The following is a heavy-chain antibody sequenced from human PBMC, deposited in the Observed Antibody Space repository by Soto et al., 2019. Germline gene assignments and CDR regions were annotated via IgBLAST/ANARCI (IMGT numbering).Heavy chain of an antibody. Sequence: SETLSLTCTVSGDSISSGAYYWSWIRQHPGKGPEWIGYFYFSGSTYYNPSLKSRVTISVDTSNNQFSLKLSSVTAADTAVYYCAREANYYGSGSYHNWFDPWGQGILVTVSS. V-gene: IGHV4-31*03. J-gene: IGHJ5*02. CDR1: GDSISSGAYY. CDR2: FYFSGST. CDR3: AREANYYGSGSYHNWFDP. D-gene: IGHD3-10*01.